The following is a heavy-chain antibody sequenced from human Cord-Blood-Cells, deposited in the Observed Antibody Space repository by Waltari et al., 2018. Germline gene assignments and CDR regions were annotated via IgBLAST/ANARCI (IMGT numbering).Heavy chain of an antibody. V-gene: IGHV4-38-2*02. J-gene: IGHJ2*01. CDR3: ARGFRKTGEERYFDL. D-gene: IGHD7-27*01. Sequence: QVQLQESGPGLVKPSETLSLTCTVSGYSISSGYYWGWIRQPPGKGLEWIGSIYHSGSTYDNPSLKSRVTISVDTSKNQFSLKLSSVTAADTAVYYCARGFRKTGEERYFDLWGRGTLVTVSS. CDR1: GYSISSGYY. CDR2: IYHSGST.